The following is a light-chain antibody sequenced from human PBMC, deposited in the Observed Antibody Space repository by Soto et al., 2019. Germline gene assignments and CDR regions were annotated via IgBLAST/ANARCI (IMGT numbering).Light chain of an antibody. CDR3: QQCSDWPLFT. J-gene: IGKJ5*01. CDR1: QSVSSY. V-gene: IGKV3-15*01. Sequence: EIVMTQSPATLSVSPGETVTLSCRASQSVSSYLAWYQNKPGQHPRHLIYGASTRATGIPARFSGSGSGTDFALTISSLQSEDFAVYFCQQCSDWPLFTFGQGTRLEIK. CDR2: GAS.